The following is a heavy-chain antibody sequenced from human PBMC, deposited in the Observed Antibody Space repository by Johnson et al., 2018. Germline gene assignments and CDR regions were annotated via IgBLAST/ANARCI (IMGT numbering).Heavy chain of an antibody. CDR3: ARDLVTAQAYYGMDV. CDR2: IIPIFGTS. V-gene: IGHV1-69*01. D-gene: IGHD2-21*02. J-gene: IGHJ6*02. CDR1: GGTFSNHG. Sequence: VQLVESGAEVKKPGSSVKVSCKASGGTFSNHGISWVRQAPGQGLEWMGGIIPIFGTSHYAPKFQGRVTITADESTSTAYMDLRNLRSEDTAVYYCARDLVTAQAYYGMDVWGQGTTVTVSS.